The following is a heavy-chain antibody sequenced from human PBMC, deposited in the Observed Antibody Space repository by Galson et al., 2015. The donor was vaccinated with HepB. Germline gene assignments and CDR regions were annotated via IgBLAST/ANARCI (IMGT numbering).Heavy chain of an antibody. CDR1: GGSISSYY. D-gene: IGHD1-26*01. Sequence: ETLSLTCTVSGGSISSYYWSWIRQPPGKGLEWIGYIYYSGSTNYNPSLKSRVTISVDTSKNQFSLKLSSVTAADTAVYYCASHSGSYHSLFDYWGQGTLVTVSS. J-gene: IGHJ4*02. V-gene: IGHV4-59*08. CDR2: IYYSGST. CDR3: ASHSGSYHSLFDY.